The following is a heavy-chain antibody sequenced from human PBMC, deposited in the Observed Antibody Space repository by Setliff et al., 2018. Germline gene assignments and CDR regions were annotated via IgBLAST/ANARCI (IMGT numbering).Heavy chain of an antibody. V-gene: IGHV4-39*07. CDR1: GASLNSGTYY. CDR3: ARGRAGHSGH. J-gene: IGHJ4*02. CDR2: IYYRGDT. D-gene: IGHD6-19*01. Sequence: PSETLSLTCTVSGASLNSGTYYWGWIRQPPGKGLEWIGRIYYRGDTYYNPSLKGRLTISVDTSKNQFSLKLSSVTAADTAVYYCARGRAGHSGHWGQGTLVTVSS.